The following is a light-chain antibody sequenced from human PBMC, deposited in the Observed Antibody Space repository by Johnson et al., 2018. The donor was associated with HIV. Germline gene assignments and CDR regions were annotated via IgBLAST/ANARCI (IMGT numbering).Light chain of an antibody. Sequence: QSVLTQPPSVSAAPGQKVTVSCSGSNTNIGNDFVSWYQQLPGKAPRLLIYDNNKRPSGIPDRFSGSKSGTSATLGITGLQTGDEADYYCGTLDSSLSASYVFGTGTKVTVL. J-gene: IGLJ1*01. CDR3: GTLDSSLSASYV. CDR2: DNN. V-gene: IGLV1-51*01. CDR1: NTNIGNDF.